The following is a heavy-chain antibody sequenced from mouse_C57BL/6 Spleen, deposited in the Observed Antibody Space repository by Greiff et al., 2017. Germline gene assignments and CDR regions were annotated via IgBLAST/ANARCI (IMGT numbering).Heavy chain of an antibody. V-gene: IGHV1-50*01. D-gene: IGHD4-1*01. J-gene: IGHJ3*01. CDR2: IDPSDSYT. Sequence: QVQLQQPGAELVKPGASVKLSCKASGYTFTSYWMQWVKQRPGQGLEWIGEIDPSDSYTNYTQKFKGKATLTVDTSSSTAYMQLSSLTSEDSAVYYCARWDDGAWFAYWGQGTLVTVSA. CDR1: GYTFTSYW. CDR3: ARWDDGAWFAY.